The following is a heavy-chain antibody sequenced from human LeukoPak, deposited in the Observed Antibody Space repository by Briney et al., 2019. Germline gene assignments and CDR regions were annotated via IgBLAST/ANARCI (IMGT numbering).Heavy chain of an antibody. CDR3: AREGGRWLHPYFDY. D-gene: IGHD5-24*01. CDR2: ISGSGGST. Sequence: GGSLRLSCAASGFTFSSYAMSWVRQAPWKGLEWVSAISGSGGSTYYADSVKGRFTISRDNSKNTLHLQMNSLRAEDTAVYYCAREGGRWLHPYFDYWGQGTLVTVSS. CDR1: GFTFSSYA. J-gene: IGHJ4*02. V-gene: IGHV3-23*01.